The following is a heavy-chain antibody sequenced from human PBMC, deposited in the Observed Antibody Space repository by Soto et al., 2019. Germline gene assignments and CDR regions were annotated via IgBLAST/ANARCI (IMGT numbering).Heavy chain of an antibody. CDR1: GGTFTSYT. Sequence: ASVKVSCKASGGTFTSYTISWGRQAPGQGLEWMGRINPSRGITSNAQKFQGRVTMTADTSTSTVYMELSSLRSEDTAVYYCARDNGYSYVTTVCTGMDVWGQGTTVTVSS. CDR2: INPSRGIT. D-gene: IGHD5-18*01. CDR3: ARDNGYSYVTTVCTGMDV. J-gene: IGHJ6*02. V-gene: IGHV1-46*01.